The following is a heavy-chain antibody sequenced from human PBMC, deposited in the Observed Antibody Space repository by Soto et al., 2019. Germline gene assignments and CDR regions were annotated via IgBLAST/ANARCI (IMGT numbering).Heavy chain of an antibody. CDR3: ARGTPLLWDGMDV. D-gene: IGHD2-15*01. J-gene: IGHJ6*02. V-gene: IGHV1-18*04. CDR2: ISAYNGNT. CDR1: GYTITSYA. Sequence: AASVRVSCKASGYTITSYAISWVRQAPGQGLEWMGWISAYNGNTNYAQKLQGRVTMTTDTSTSTAYMELSSLRSEDTAVYYCARGTPLLWDGMDVWGQGTTVTVSS.